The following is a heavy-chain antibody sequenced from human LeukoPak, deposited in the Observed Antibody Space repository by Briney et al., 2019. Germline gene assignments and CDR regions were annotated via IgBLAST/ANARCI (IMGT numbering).Heavy chain of an antibody. CDR1: GFTFSSYS. CDR2: ISSSSSYI. D-gene: IGHD7-27*01. J-gene: IGHJ4*02. CDR3: AKEVPNWGLGGIFDY. Sequence: PGGSLRLSCAASGFTFSSYSMNWVRQAPGKGLEWVSSISSSSSYIYYADSVKGRFTISRDNAKNSLYLQMNSLRAEDTAVYYCAKEVPNWGLGGIFDYWGQGTLVTVSS. V-gene: IGHV3-21*01.